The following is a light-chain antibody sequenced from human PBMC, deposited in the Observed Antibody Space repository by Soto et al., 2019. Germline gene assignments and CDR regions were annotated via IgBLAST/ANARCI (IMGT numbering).Light chain of an antibody. CDR2: RNN. J-gene: IGLJ3*02. CDR1: SSNIGSNY. CDR3: AAWDDSLSGWV. V-gene: IGLV1-47*01. Sequence: QSVLTQPPSASGTPGQRVTISCSGSSSNIGSNYVYWYQQLPGTAPKLLIYRNNQRPSGVPDRFSGSKSGTSASLANSGLRSEDEADYYCAAWDDSLSGWVLGGGTKLTVL.